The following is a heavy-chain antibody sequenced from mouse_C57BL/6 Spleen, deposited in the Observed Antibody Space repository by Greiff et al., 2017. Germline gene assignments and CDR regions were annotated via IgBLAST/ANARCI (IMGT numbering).Heavy chain of an antibody. CDR3: ARVTYDYDWYFDV. V-gene: IGHV5-16*01. CDR1: GFTFSDYY. J-gene: IGHJ1*03. CDR2: INYDGSST. Sequence: EVKVVESEGGLVQPGSSMKLSCTASGFTFSDYYMAWVRQVPEKGLEWVANINYDGSSTYYLDSLKSRFIISRDNAKNILYLQMSSLKSEDTATYYCARVTYDYDWYFDVWGTGTTVTVSS. D-gene: IGHD2-4*01.